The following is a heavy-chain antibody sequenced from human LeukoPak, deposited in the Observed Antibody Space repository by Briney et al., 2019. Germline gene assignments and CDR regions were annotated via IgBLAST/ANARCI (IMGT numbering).Heavy chain of an antibody. V-gene: IGHV4-34*01. Sequence: SETLSLTCAVYGGSFSGYYWSWIRQPPGKGLEWIGEINHSGNTNYNPSLKSRVTISVDTSKNQFSLKLSSVTAADTAVYYCARVSYYDSSGYIIDYWGQGTLVTVSS. J-gene: IGHJ4*02. CDR2: INHSGNT. CDR3: ARVSYYDSSGYIIDY. D-gene: IGHD3-22*01. CDR1: GGSFSGYY.